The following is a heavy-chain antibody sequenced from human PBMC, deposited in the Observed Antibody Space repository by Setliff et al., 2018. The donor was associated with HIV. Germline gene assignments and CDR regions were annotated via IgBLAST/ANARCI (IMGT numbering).Heavy chain of an antibody. V-gene: IGHV3-74*01. Sequence: GGSLRLSCAASGFTVIHAWMSWVRQPPGKGLEWVGRINTEGRTITYANSAKGRFTISRDNARNTVYLQMDSLRVEDTAVYYCARSKTGYYFFDYWGQGTPVTVSS. CDR3: ARSKTGYYFFDY. CDR2: INTEGRTI. CDR1: GFTVIHAW. J-gene: IGHJ4*02. D-gene: IGHD3-9*01.